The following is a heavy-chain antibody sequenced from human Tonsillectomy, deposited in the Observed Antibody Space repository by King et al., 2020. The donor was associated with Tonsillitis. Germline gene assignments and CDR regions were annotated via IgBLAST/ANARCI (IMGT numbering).Heavy chain of an antibody. V-gene: IGHV3-23*04. Sequence: VQLVESWGGLVQTGGSLRLSCAASGFTVWSYAMSCVPQAPGKGLEWVSAISGSGGSTYYPDFVKGRLTIPRDNSKKTLYLQMNSLRAEDTAVYYCAKSAGTSCYLHVDYWGQGTLVTVSS. J-gene: IGHJ4*02. CDR2: ISGSGGST. CDR3: AKSAGTSCYLHVDY. D-gene: IGHD2-2*01. CDR1: GFTVWSYA.